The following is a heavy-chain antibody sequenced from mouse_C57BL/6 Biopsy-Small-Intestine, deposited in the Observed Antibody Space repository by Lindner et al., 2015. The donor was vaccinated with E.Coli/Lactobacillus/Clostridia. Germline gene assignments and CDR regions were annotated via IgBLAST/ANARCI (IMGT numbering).Heavy chain of an antibody. CDR2: INLNSGAT. Sequence: SVKVSCKASGYTFSGYYMHWVRQAPGQGLDWMGLINLNSGATNYAQKFRGRITMTRDTSISAAYMELRRLTSDDTAVYYCARERMEAAPGAYHYYGMDVWGQGTTVTVSS. J-gene: IGHJ1*01. V-gene: IGHV1-53*01. D-gene: IGHD1-1*01. CDR1: GYTFSGYY. CDR3: ARERMEAAPGAYHYYGMDV.